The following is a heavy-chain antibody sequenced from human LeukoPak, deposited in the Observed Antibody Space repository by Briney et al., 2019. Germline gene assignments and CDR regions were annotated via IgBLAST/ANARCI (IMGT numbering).Heavy chain of an antibody. D-gene: IGHD1-26*01. CDR3: AKPVREWELLSGFDY. V-gene: IGHV1-2*02. Sequence: ASVKVSCKASGYTFTGYYMHWVRQAPGQGLEWMGWINPNSGGTNYAQKFQGRVTMTRDTSISTAYMELSRLRSDDTAVYYCAKPVREWELLSGFDYWGQGTLVTVSS. J-gene: IGHJ4*02. CDR1: GYTFTGYY. CDR2: INPNSGGT.